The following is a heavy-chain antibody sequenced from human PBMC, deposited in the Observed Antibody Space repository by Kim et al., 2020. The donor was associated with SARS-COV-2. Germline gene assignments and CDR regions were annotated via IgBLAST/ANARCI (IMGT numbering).Heavy chain of an antibody. Sequence: GGSLRLSCAASGFTFSAYYMHWIRQAPGKGLEWVSYIGTTSTYTKYADSVKGRFTISRDNANNSLYLQMNSLRADDTAVYYCARPKGYCSGASCEGAFDSWGQGKMVVVSS. CDR1: GFTFSAYY. J-gene: IGHJ3*02. CDR3: ARPKGYCSGASCEGAFDS. CDR2: IGTTSTYT. D-gene: IGHD2-15*01. V-gene: IGHV3-11*03.